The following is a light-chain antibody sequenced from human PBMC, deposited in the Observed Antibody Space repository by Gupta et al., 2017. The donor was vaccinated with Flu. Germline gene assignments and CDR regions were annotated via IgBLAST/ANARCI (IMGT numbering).Light chain of an antibody. CDR1: SSDVGGYNY. CDR2: EVS. Sequence: SITISCTGTSSDVGGYNYVSWYQQHPGKAPKLMIYEVSNRPSGVSNRFSGSKSGNTASLTISGLQVEDEADYYCSSYTSSSTYVFGTGTKVTVL. V-gene: IGLV2-14*01. CDR3: SSYTSSSTYV. J-gene: IGLJ1*01.